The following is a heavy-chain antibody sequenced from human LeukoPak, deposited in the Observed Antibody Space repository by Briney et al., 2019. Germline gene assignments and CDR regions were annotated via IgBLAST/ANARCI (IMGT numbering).Heavy chain of an antibody. Sequence: AAYPQISCHGSGYNFASYWICWVRQMPGKGLEGMGIIYPGDSDVNYSPSFEGQVTISADKSINNAYLRWSSLKASDTAIYYCARHSGYNWNGPDPFDCWGQGTLVTVSS. J-gene: IGHJ4*02. D-gene: IGHD1-1*01. V-gene: IGHV5-51*01. CDR3: ARHSGYNWNGPDPFDC. CDR2: IYPGDSDV. CDR1: GYNFASYW.